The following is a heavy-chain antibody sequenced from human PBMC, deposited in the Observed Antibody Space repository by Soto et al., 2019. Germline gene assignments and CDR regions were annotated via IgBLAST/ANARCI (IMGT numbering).Heavy chain of an antibody. CDR2: ISAYNGNT. Sequence: ASVKVSCKASGYTFTSYGISWVRQAPGQGLEWMGWISAYNGNTNYAQKLQGRVTMTTDTSTSTAYMELRSLRSDDTAVYYCARAYYYDSSGYFFDYWGQGTLVTVPQ. V-gene: IGHV1-18*01. D-gene: IGHD3-22*01. J-gene: IGHJ4*02. CDR3: ARAYYYDSSGYFFDY. CDR1: GYTFTSYG.